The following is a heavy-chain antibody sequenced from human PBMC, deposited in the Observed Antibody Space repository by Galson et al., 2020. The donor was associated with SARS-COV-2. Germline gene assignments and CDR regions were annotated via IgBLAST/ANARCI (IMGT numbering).Heavy chain of an antibody. CDR2: FDPEDGET. Sequence: GESLKISCKVSGYTLTELSMHWVRQAPGKGLEWMGGFDPEDGETIYAQKFQGRVTMTEDTSTDTAYMELSSLRSEDTAAYYCATSAAIYLGGWFDPWGQGTLVTVSS. D-gene: IGHD2-2*02. J-gene: IGHJ5*02. CDR3: ATSAAIYLGGWFDP. CDR1: GYTLTELS. V-gene: IGHV1-24*01.